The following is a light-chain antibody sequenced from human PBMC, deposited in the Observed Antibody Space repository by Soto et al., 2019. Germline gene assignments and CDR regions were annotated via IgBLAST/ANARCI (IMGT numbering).Light chain of an antibody. CDR2: GAS. Sequence: EIVLTQSPGTLSLSPGERATLSCRASQSVSYSFLAWYQQKPGQAPRLLIYGASSRATGIPARFSGSGSGTEFTLTISSLQSEDFAVYYCQQYNNWPPWTFGQGTKVEIK. CDR1: QSVSYSF. CDR3: QQYNNWPPWT. J-gene: IGKJ1*01. V-gene: IGKV3D-15*01.